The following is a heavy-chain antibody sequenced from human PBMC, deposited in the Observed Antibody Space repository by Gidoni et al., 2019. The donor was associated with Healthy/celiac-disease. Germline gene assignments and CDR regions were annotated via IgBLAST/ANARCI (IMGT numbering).Heavy chain of an antibody. CDR1: GGSISSGGYS. V-gene: IGHV4-30-2*01. CDR3: ARDVRDSSGYYGVLDY. Sequence: QLQLQESGSGLVKPSQTLSLTCAVSGGSISSGGYSWSWIRQPPGKGLEWIGYIYHSGSTYYNPSLKSRVTILVDRSKNQFSLKLSSVTAADTAVYYCARDVRDSSGYYGVLDYWGQGTLVTVSS. CDR2: IYHSGST. D-gene: IGHD3-22*01. J-gene: IGHJ4*02.